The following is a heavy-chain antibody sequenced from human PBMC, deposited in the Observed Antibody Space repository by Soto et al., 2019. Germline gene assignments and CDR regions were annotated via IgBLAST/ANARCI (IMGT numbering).Heavy chain of an antibody. J-gene: IGHJ4*02. CDR1: GFTFSSYE. D-gene: IGHD6-19*01. CDR3: AGWARAGSSSGGHPDYGVFDY. CDR2: ISSSCSTI. V-gene: IGHV3-48*03. Sequence: EVQLVESGGGLVQPGGSLRLSCAASGFTFSSYEMNWVRQAPGKGLEWVAYISSSCSTIYYADSVKGRFTISRDNAKNSLELKLNSLRAEDTAGYYGAGWARAGSSSGGHPDYGVFDYWGQGTLVTVSS.